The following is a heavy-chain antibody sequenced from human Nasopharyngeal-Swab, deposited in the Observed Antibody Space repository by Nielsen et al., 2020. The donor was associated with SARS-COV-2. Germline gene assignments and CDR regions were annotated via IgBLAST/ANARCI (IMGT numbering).Heavy chain of an antibody. Sequence: WIRQPPGKGLEWVSYISSSSSTIYYADSVKGRFTISRDNAKNSLYLQMNSLRAEDTAVYYCARVNLYYYDGSGYYSEAFDIWGQGTMVTVSS. J-gene: IGHJ3*02. D-gene: IGHD3-22*01. V-gene: IGHV3-48*04. CDR3: ARVNLYYYDGSGYYSEAFDI. CDR2: ISSSSSTI.